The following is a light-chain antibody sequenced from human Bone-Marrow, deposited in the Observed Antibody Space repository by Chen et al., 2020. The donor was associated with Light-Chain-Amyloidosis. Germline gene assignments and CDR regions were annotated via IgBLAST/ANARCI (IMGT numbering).Light chain of an antibody. J-gene: IGLJ1*01. CDR3: STYAIPNTRV. V-gene: IGLV2-14*01. Sequence: QSALTQPASVSGSPGQSITISCTGTSSDVGGVNHVSWYQQHPDKAPQLMIYEVTNRPSWVPDRFSGAKSDSTASLTGSGLQTEDEVDDFCSTYAIPNTRVLGNGTRVTVL. CDR1: SSDVGGVNH. CDR2: EVT.